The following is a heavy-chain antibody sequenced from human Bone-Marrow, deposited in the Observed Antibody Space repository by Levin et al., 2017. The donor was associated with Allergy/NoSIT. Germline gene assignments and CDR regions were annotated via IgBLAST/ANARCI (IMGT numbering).Heavy chain of an antibody. D-gene: IGHD3/OR15-3a*01. CDR2: ITWNDDTI. CDR1: GFIFDDYV. Sequence: GGSLRLSCAASGFIFDDYVMHWVRQAPGKGLEWVSGITWNDDTIGYVDSVQGRFIISRDNAKNALYLEMESLRAEDTATYYCAREASGEGLYYFYYGLDGWGQGTTVTVSS. V-gene: IGHV3-9*01. CDR3: AREASGEGLYYFYYGLDG. J-gene: IGHJ6*02.